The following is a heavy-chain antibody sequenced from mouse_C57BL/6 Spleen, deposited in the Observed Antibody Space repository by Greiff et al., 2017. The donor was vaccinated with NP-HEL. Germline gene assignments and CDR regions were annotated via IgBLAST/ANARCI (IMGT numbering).Heavy chain of an antibody. J-gene: IGHJ4*01. V-gene: IGHV1-64*01. CDR1: GYTFTSYW. CDR2: IHPNSGST. Sequence: QVQLQQPGAELVKPGASVKLSCKASGYTFTSYWMHWVKQRPGQGLEWIGMIHPNSGSTNYNEKLKSKATLTVDKSSSTAYMQLSSLTSEDSAVYYCARSGDYLYYYAMDYWGQGTSVTVSS. CDR3: ARSGDYLYYYAMDY. D-gene: IGHD2-4*01.